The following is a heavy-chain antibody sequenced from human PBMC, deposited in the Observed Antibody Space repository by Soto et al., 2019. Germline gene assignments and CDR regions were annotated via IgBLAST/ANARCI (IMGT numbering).Heavy chain of an antibody. J-gene: IGHJ3*02. D-gene: IGHD1-26*01. Sequence: GESLKISCAASGFTVSSNYMSWVRQAPGKGLEWVSVIYSGGSTYYADSVKGRFTISRDNSKNTLYLQMNSLRAEDTAVYYCAKSSIVGATAFDIWGQGTMVTVSS. CDR1: GFTVSSNY. CDR3: AKSSIVGATAFDI. CDR2: IYSGGST. V-gene: IGHV3-66*02.